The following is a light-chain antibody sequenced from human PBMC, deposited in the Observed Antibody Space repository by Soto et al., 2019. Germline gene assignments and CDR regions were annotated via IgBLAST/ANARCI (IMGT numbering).Light chain of an antibody. Sequence: DIQLTQSQCSVSASVGDRVTITCRASQGISSWLAWYQQKPGKAPKLLIYAASSLQSGVPSRFSGSGSGTDFTFTISSLQPEDIATYYCQQYSHLITFGQGTRLEIK. CDR3: QQYSHLIT. J-gene: IGKJ5*01. V-gene: IGKV1-12*01. CDR2: AAS. CDR1: QGISSW.